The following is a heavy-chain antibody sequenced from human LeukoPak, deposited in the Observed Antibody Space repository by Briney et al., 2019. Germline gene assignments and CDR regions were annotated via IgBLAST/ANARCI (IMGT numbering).Heavy chain of an antibody. CDR2: ISGDGGIT. J-gene: IGHJ4*02. V-gene: IGHV3-43*02. CDR1: GFNFDVYA. CDR3: AKPQHYGRGDFDY. D-gene: IGHD3-10*01. Sequence: GGSLRLSCVASGFNFDVYAMDWVRQAPGRGLEWVSLISGDGGITYYADFVKGRFTISRDNSKNSLYLQMNSLRTEDTALYYCAKPQHYGRGDFDYWGQGTLVTVSS.